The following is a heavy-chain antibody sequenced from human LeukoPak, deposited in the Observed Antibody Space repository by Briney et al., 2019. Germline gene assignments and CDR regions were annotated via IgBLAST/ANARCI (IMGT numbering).Heavy chain of an antibody. J-gene: IGHJ3*02. D-gene: IGHD3-22*01. CDR3: TRVEPGMIGRDAFDI. CDR1: GFTFGDYA. Sequence: TGRSLRLSCTASGFTFGDYAMSWFRQAPGKGLEWVGFIRSKAYGGTTEYAASVKGRFTISRDDSKSIAYLQMNSLKTEDTAVYYCTRVEPGMIGRDAFDIWGQGTMVTVSS. CDR2: IRSKAYGGTT. V-gene: IGHV3-49*03.